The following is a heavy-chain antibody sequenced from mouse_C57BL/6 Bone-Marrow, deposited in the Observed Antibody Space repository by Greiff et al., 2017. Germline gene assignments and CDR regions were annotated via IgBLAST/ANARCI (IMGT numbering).Heavy chain of an antibody. J-gene: IGHJ2*01. D-gene: IGHD1-1*01. V-gene: IGHV14-2*01. CDR2: IDPEDGET. CDR1: GFNIKDYY. CDR3: ARYFRYYGSSYYLDY. Sequence: VHVKQSGAELVKPGASVKLSCTASGFNIKDYYMHWVKQRTEQGLEWIGRIDPEDGETKYAPKFQGKATITADTSSNTAYLQLSSLTAEDTAVYYCARYFRYYGSSYYLDYWGQGTTLTVSS.